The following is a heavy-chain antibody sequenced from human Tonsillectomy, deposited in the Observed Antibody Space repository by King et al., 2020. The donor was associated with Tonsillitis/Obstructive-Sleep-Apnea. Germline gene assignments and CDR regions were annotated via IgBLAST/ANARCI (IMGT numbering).Heavy chain of an antibody. D-gene: IGHD2-2*01. J-gene: IGHJ6*03. CDR1: GFTFSSYA. V-gene: IGHV3-30*01. CDR2: ISYDGSNK. CDR3: SRPGFYFSSTSCYRYYYYYYMDV. Sequence: QLVQSGGGVVQPGRSLRLSCAASGFTFSSYAMHWVRQAPGKGLEWVAVISYDGSNKYYADSVKGRFTISRDNSKNTLYLQMNSLRAEDTAVYYCSRPGFYFSSTSCYRYYYYYYMDVWGTGTTVTVSS.